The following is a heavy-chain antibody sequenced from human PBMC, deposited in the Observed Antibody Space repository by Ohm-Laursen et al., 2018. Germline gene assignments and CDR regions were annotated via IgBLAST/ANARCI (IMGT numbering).Heavy chain of an antibody. V-gene: IGHV3-9*01. J-gene: IGHJ2*01. D-gene: IGHD6-19*01. CDR2: ISWNSRNI. Sequence: SLRLSCAASGFTFDDYAMFWVRQAPGKGLEWVSGISWNSRNIAYADSVKGRFTISRDNAKNSLYLQMNSLRVEDTALYYCAKDWGAVAGSNWYFALWGRGTLVTVSS. CDR1: GFTFDDYA. CDR3: AKDWGAVAGSNWYFAL.